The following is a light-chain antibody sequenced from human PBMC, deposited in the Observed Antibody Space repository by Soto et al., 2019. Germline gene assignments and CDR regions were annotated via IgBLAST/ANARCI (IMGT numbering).Light chain of an antibody. Sequence: EIVLTQSPGTLSLSPGEEATLSCRASQSVDSNYLAWYQQKPGQTPRLIIYGASGRADGIPHRFSGSGFGTDFTLTISRLEPEDFTVYYCQQYGTLPTTFGPGTKVDIK. CDR2: GAS. CDR3: QQYGTLPTT. CDR1: QSVDSNY. J-gene: IGKJ3*01. V-gene: IGKV3-20*01.